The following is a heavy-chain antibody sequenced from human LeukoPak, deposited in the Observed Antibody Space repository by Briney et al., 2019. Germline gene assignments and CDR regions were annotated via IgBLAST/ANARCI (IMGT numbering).Heavy chain of an antibody. V-gene: IGHV3-33*01. Sequence: GGSLRLSCATSGFTFRNYGMHWVRQAPGKGLEWVAIIYYDGSNQYYADSVKGRFTISRDNSKNTLYLQLNSLRAEDTAMYYCASDRGQSYFDYWGQGTLVTVSS. CDR3: ASDRGQSYFDY. D-gene: IGHD3-10*01. J-gene: IGHJ4*02. CDR1: GFTFRNYG. CDR2: IYYDGSNQ.